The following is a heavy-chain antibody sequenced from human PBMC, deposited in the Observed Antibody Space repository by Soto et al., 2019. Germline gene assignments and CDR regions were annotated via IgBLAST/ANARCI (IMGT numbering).Heavy chain of an antibody. V-gene: IGHV4-31*03. J-gene: IGHJ6*02. CDR2: IYYSGST. D-gene: IGHD2-21*01. CDR1: GGSISSGGYY. Sequence: QVQLQESGPGLVKPSQTLSLTCTVSGGSISSGGYYWSWIRQHPGKGLEWIGYIYYSGSTYYNPSLKSRVTSSVDTSKNQVSLKLSSVTAADTAVYYCAASCVGCGGFHYYGMDVWGQGTTVTVSS. CDR3: AASCVGCGGFHYYGMDV.